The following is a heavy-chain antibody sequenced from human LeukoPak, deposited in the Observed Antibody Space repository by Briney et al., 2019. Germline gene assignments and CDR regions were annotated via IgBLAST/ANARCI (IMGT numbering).Heavy chain of an antibody. J-gene: IGHJ4*02. CDR3: TTDPGLLTYYYDSSGYYLDY. D-gene: IGHD3-22*01. Sequence: PGGSLRLSCAAFGFTFSNAWMSWVRQAPGKGLEWVGRIKSKTDGGTTDYAAPVKGRFTISRDDSKNTLYLQMNSLKTEDTAVYYCTTDPGLLTYYYDSSGYYLDYRGQGTLVTVSS. CDR2: IKSKTDGGTT. V-gene: IGHV3-15*01. CDR1: GFTFSNAW.